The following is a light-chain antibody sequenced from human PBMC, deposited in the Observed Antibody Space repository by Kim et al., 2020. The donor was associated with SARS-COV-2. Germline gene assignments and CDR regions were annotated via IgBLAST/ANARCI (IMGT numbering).Light chain of an antibody. CDR1: QGISSF. V-gene: IGKV1D-13*01. J-gene: IGKJ4*01. Sequence: ASVGDRVTIACRASQGISSFLAWYQQPPGKAPKLLIYDASRLESGVSSRFSGSGSGTDFTLTISSLQPEDFATYYCQHFNNYPLTFGGGTKVDIK. CDR3: QHFNNYPLT. CDR2: DAS.